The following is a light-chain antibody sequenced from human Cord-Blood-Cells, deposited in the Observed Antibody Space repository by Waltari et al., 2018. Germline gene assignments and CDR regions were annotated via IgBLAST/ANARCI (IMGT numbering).Light chain of an antibody. CDR2: EVS. CDR3: SSYTSSSTLYV. V-gene: IGLV2-14*01. J-gene: IGLJ1*01. CDR1: SSDVGGYNY. Sequence: QSALTQPASVSGSPGQSITISCTGTSSDVGGYNYVSWYQHHPGKAPKRMMYEVSKRPSGVSNRFSGSKSVNTASLTISGLQAEDVADYYCSSYTSSSTLYVFGTGTKVTVL.